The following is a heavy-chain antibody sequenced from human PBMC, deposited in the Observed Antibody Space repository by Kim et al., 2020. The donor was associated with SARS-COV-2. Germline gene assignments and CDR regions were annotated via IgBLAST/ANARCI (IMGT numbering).Heavy chain of an antibody. D-gene: IGHD6-19*01. CDR3: ARHLPPYSTGWFFFDP. J-gene: IGHJ5*02. V-gene: IGHV4-39*01. Sequence: SETLSLTCNVSGDSISSSDSYWGWIRQPRGKGLEWIVSIYYSGSTHYNPSLKNRVTMSVDTSKNHFSLKLSSVTAADTAAYFCARHLPPYSTGWFFFDP. CDR2: IYYSGST. CDR1: GDSISSSDSY.